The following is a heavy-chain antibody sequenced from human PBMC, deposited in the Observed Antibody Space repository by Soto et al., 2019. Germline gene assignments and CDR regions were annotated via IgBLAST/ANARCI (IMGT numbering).Heavy chain of an antibody. V-gene: IGHV3-23*01. Sequence: GGSLRLSCAASGFTFSSYAMSWVRQAPGKGLEWVSAISGSGVSTYYADSVKVRFTISRDNSKNTLYLKMNSLRAEDTAVYYCAKDQDSDTYYYGSGSYYPVDYWGQGTLVTVSS. J-gene: IGHJ4*02. D-gene: IGHD3-10*01. CDR1: GFTFSSYA. CDR3: AKDQDSDTYYYGSGSYYPVDY. CDR2: ISGSGVST.